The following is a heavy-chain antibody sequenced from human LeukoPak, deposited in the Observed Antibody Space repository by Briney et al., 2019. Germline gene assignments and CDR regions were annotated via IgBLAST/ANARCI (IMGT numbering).Heavy chain of an antibody. D-gene: IGHD2-15*01. Sequence: ASVKVSCKASGYTFTGYYMHWVRQAPGQGLEWMGGIIPVFGAANYAQKFQGRVTITADESTSTAYMELNSLRSEDTAVYYCARGDRSTWPFWGQGTLVTVSS. V-gene: IGHV1-69*13. CDR2: IIPVFGAA. CDR3: ARGDRSTWPF. CDR1: GYTFTGYY. J-gene: IGHJ4*02.